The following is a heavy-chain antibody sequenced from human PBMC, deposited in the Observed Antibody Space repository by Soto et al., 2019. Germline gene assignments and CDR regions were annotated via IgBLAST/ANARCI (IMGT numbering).Heavy chain of an antibody. CDR3: VGETFYCFDD. V-gene: IGHV3-72*01. CDR1: GFSLTDHH. CDR2: TRRRSDKYRT. J-gene: IGHJ4*02. D-gene: IGHD1-26*01. Sequence: GGSLRLSCAVSGFSLTDHHMNWVRQAPGKGLEWLGRTRRRSDKYRTEYAASVKGRFTISRDDSKNSVFLYIDSLTTDDTAVYYCVGETFYCFDDWRRGTLVTVSS.